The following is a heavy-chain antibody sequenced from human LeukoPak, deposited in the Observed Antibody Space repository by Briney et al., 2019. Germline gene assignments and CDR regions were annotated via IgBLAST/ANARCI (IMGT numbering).Heavy chain of an antibody. D-gene: IGHD1-26*01. J-gene: IGHJ4*02. CDR2: ISGRGIST. Sequence: GGSLRLSCAASGFTFSTYAMSWVRQAPGKGLEWVSFISGRGISTYYADSVKGRFTISRDNSKNTLYLQMNSLRAEDTAVYYCAATLEWELLNVYWGQGTLVTVSS. V-gene: IGHV3-23*01. CDR1: GFTFSTYA. CDR3: AATLEWELLNVY.